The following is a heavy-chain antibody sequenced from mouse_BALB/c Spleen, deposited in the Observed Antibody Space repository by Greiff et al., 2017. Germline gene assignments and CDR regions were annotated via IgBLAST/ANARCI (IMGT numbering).Heavy chain of an antibody. V-gene: IGHV5-15*02. CDR2: ISNLAYSI. CDR1: GFTFSDYG. Sequence: EVQGVESGGGLVQPGGSRKLSCAASGFTFSDYGMAWVRQAPGKGPEWVAFISNLAYSIYYADTVTGRFTISRENAKNTLYLEMSSLRSEDTAMYYCARDHGAYAMDYWGQGTSVTVSS. CDR3: ARDHGAYAMDY. J-gene: IGHJ4*01.